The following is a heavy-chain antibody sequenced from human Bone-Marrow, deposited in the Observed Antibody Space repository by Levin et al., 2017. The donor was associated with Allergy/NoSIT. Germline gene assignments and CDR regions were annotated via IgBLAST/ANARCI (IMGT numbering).Heavy chain of an antibody. CDR2: IWSDGSYK. D-gene: IGHD5-12*01. CDR3: ARGGKTGYDLGPCDH. CDR1: GFTFRNYG. J-gene: IGHJ4*02. Sequence: PGGSLRLSCATSGFTFRNYGLHWVRQGPGMGLEWVAVIWSDGSYKFYSDSVLGRFTISKDDSKKTLYLEMNSLRVDDTAVYFCARGGKTGYDLGPCDHLGQGALVTVSS. V-gene: IGHV3-33*01.